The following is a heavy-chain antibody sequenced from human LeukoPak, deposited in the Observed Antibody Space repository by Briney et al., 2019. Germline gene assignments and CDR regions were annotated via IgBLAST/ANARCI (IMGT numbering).Heavy chain of an antibody. J-gene: IGHJ3*02. CDR2: ISAHNGKT. V-gene: IGHV1-18*04. CDR3: ARDSMVVVTIHDAFEI. D-gene: IGHD3-22*01. CDR1: GYSFTNYR. Sequence: ASVKVSCKASGYSFTNYRVSWVRQAPGQGLEWLGWISAHNGKTDFSPRFHGRLILTTDTSTSTSYMELSSLRPDDTAVYFCARDSMVVVTIHDAFEIWGQGTRVTVSS.